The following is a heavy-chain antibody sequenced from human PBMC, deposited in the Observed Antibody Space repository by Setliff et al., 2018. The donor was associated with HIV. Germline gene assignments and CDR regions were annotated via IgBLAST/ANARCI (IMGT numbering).Heavy chain of an antibody. CDR2: INPSGDAT. J-gene: IGHJ3*02. CDR3: ARAGGGATDQAFDI. V-gene: IGHV1-46*01. Sequence: ASVKVSCKASGYIFTNYYMHWVRQAPGQGLEWMGIINPSGDATTYAQKFQGRVIMTRDTSTNTLYMELSNLRSDDTAVYYCARAGGGATDQAFDIWGQGTMVTVSS. CDR1: GYIFTNYY. D-gene: IGHD2-2*01.